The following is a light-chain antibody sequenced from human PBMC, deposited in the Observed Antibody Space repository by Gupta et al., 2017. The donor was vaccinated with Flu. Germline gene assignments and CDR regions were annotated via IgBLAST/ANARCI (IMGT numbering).Light chain of an antibody. CDR2: AAS. V-gene: IGKV1-39*01. CDR1: QSVNNF. CDR3: QQSYSTPYT. J-gene: IGKJ2*01. Sequence: DLRMTQSPSSLSASIGDRVTITCRASQSVNNFLNWYHQKPGRAPNRLIVAASSLQTGVPSNWSGSGCGTQFTLTIDSLQPEDFGTYYCQQSYSTPYTFGQGTRVEIK.